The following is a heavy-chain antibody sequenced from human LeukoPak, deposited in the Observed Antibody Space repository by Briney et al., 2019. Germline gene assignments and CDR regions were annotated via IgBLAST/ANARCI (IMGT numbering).Heavy chain of an antibody. Sequence: SETLSLTCGVSGGSIGTYYWSWLRQPPGKGLEWIAFIHKNGNTNYNPSLRSRVAMSLHTSNNRLSLKLNSVTAGDTATYFCARQGQRLALDVWGRGTMVIVSS. D-gene: IGHD3-16*01. J-gene: IGHJ3*01. CDR3: ARQGQRLALDV. CDR1: GGSIGTYY. V-gene: IGHV4-59*08. CDR2: IHKNGNT.